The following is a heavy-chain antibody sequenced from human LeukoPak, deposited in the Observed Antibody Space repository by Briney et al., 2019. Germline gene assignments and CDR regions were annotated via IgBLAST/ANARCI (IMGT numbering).Heavy chain of an antibody. V-gene: IGHV1-46*01. D-gene: IGHD1-26*01. J-gene: IGHJ4*02. CDR2: INPSGGST. CDR1: GYTFTSYY. Sequence: ASVKVSCKASGYTFTSYYMHWVRQAPGQGLEWMGIINPSGGSTSYAQKFQGRVTMTRDTSTSTAYMELSRLRSDDTAVYYCARDLGGESGSYYPSVAFDYWGQGTLVTVSS. CDR3: ARDLGGESGSYYPSVAFDY.